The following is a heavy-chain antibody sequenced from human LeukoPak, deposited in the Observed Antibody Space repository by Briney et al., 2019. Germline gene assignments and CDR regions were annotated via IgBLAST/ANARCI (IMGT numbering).Heavy chain of an antibody. D-gene: IGHD5-24*01. V-gene: IGHV3-11*01. Sequence: GGSLRLSCAASGFTFSDYYMSWIRQAPGKGLEWVSYISTSGSTIYYADSVKGRFTISRDNAKNSLYLQMNSLRAEDTAVYYCAIDTGDGYNPYWGQGTLVTVSS. CDR1: GFTFSDYY. CDR3: AIDTGDGYNPY. J-gene: IGHJ4*02. CDR2: ISTSGSTI.